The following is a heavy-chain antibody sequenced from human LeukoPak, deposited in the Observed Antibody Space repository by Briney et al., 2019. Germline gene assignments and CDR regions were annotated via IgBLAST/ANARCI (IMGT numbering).Heavy chain of an antibody. Sequence: SVKVSCKASGGTFSSYAISWVRQAPGQGLEWMGGIIPIFGTANYAQKFQGRVTITTDESTSTAYMELSSLRSEDTAVYYCARERLGYCSSTSCYRGAFDIWGQGTMVTVSS. V-gene: IGHV1-69*05. CDR2: IIPIFGTA. D-gene: IGHD2-2*03. CDR3: ARERLGYCSSTSCYRGAFDI. CDR1: GGTFSSYA. J-gene: IGHJ3*02.